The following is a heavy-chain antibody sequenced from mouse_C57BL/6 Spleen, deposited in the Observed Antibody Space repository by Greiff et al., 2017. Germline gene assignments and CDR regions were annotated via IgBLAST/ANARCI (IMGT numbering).Heavy chain of an antibody. D-gene: IGHD3-1*01. J-gene: IGHJ2*01. CDR1: GYTFTDYE. CDR3: TRGGYDY. CDR2: IDPETGGT. V-gene: IGHV1-15*01. Sequence: VQLQESGAELVRPGASVTLSCKASGYTFTDYEMHWVKQTPVHGLEWIGAIDPETGGTDYNQKFKGKAILTADKSSSTAYMELRSLSSEDSAVYYCTRGGYDYWGQGTTLTVAS.